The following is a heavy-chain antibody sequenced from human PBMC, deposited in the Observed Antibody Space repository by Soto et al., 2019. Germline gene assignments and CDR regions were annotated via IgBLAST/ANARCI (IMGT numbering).Heavy chain of an antibody. J-gene: IGHJ4*02. Sequence: ASVEVSCKASGYNFNSYTSNCVRQAPGQGLEWMGWINAGNSDTKYSQKFQGRVTITSDTSASTAYMELSSLRAEDTAVYYCAKDRHRSGSPHPFDYWGQGTLVTVSS. CDR1: GYNFNSYT. CDR3: AKDRHRSGSPHPFDY. D-gene: IGHD3-22*01. CDR2: INAGNSDT. V-gene: IGHV1-3*01.